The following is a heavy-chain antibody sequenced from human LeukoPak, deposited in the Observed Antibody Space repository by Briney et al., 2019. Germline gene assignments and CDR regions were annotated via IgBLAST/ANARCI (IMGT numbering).Heavy chain of an antibody. CDR1: GGSFSGYY. CDR2: ISHSGSA. J-gene: IGHJ4*02. Sequence: SETLSLTCAVYGGSFSGYYWSWIRQPPGKGLEWIGEISHSGSANYNPSLKSRVTISVDTSKNQFSLKLSSVTAADTAVYYCAREFPSSSWYIDYWGQGTLVTVSS. D-gene: IGHD6-13*01. V-gene: IGHV4-34*01. CDR3: AREFPSSSWYIDY.